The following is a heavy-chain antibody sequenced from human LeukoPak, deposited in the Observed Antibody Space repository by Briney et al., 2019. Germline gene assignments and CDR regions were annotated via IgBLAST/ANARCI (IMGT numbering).Heavy chain of an antibody. CDR3: ARGVDY. J-gene: IGHJ4*02. CDR1: GFTFSSYW. Sequence: GGSLRLSCAASGFTFSSYWMHWVRQAPGKGLVWVSRIYTDGSTTSYADSVKGRFTISRDNAKNTLYLQMNSLRAEDTAVYYCARGVDYWGQGTLVAVSS. CDR2: IYTDGSTT. V-gene: IGHV3-74*01.